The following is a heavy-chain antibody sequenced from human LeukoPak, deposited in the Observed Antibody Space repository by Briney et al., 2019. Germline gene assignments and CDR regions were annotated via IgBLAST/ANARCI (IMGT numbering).Heavy chain of an antibody. CDR1: GGSISSGGYS. D-gene: IGHD3-10*01. CDR3: ARGGRVDAFDI. V-gene: IGHV4-30-2*01. CDR2: IYHSGST. Sequence: SQTLSLTCAVSGGSISSGGYSWSWIRQPPGKGLEWIGYIYHSGSTYYNPSLKSRVAISVDRSKNQFSLKLSSVTAADTAVYYCARGGRVDAFDIWGQGTMVTVSS. J-gene: IGHJ3*02.